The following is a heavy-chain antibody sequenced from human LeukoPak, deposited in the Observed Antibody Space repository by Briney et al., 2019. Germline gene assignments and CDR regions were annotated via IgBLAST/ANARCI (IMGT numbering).Heavy chain of an antibody. V-gene: IGHV1-69*13. Sequence: PGASVKVSCKASGGTFSSYSFSWVRQAPGQGLEWQGGIIVIFGTPNYPQKFHGRVTITADESTSTVYMELSSLRSEDTAMYYCARDVDSSMVTNWFDSWGQGTLVTVSS. D-gene: IGHD5-18*01. J-gene: IGHJ5*01. CDR3: ARDVDSSMVTNWFDS. CDR2: IIVIFGTP. CDR1: GGTFSSYS.